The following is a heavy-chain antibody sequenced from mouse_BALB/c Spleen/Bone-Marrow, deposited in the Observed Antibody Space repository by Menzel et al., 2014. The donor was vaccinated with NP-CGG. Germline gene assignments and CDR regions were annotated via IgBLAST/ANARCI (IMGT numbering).Heavy chain of an antibody. Sequence: EVQLQQSGPELVKPGASVKMSCKASRYTFTGYVLHWVRQKPGQGLEWIGFMNPFNDGTKYNEKFKGKATLTSDKSSSTAYMELSSLTSEDSAVYYCAREVVATDYFDYWGQGTTLTVSS. D-gene: IGHD1-1*01. V-gene: IGHV1-14*01. CDR1: RYTFTGYV. J-gene: IGHJ2*01. CDR3: AREVVATDYFDY. CDR2: MNPFNDGT.